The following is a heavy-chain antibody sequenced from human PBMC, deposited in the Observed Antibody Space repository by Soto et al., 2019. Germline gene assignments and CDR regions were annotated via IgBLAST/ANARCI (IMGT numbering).Heavy chain of an antibody. CDR3: SGCSGGACHQNYGMVV. CDR2: ISPSTSHI. CDR1: GFTFSSCT. D-gene: IGHD2-15*01. J-gene: IGHJ6*02. Sequence: EVHLVESGGGLVKPGGSLRLSCAVSGFTFSSCTMNWVRQAPGKGLEWVSSISPSTSHIYYADSVKGRFTISRDNAKNSLFLQMNSLRAEDTAVYYCSGCSGGACHQNYGMVVWGQGTTVTGSS. V-gene: IGHV3-21*01.